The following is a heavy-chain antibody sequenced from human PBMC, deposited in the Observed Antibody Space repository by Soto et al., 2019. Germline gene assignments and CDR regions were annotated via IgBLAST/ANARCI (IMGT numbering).Heavy chain of an antibody. V-gene: IGHV1-3*01. CDR1: GYTFTSYA. CDR3: ARTYYDFWSGYYHYYGMGV. CDR2: INAGNGNT. J-gene: IGHJ6*02. Sequence: ASVKVSCKASGYTFTSYAMHWVRQAPGQRLEWMGWINAGNGNTKYSQKFQGRVTITRDTSASTAYMELSSLRSGDTAVYYCARTYYDFWSGYYHYYGMGVWGQGTTVTVSS. D-gene: IGHD3-3*01.